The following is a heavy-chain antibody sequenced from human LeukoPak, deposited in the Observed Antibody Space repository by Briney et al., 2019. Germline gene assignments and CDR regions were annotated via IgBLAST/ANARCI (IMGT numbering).Heavy chain of an antibody. D-gene: IGHD3-3*01. CDR3: ARGSMDDFWSGFDY. J-gene: IGHJ4*02. V-gene: IGHV1-18*01. CDR2: ISAYNGNT. Sequence: ASVKVSCKASGYTFTSYGISWVRQAPGQGLEWMGWISAYNGNTNYAQKLRGRVTMTTDTSTSTAYMELRSLRSDDTAVYYCARGSMDDFWSGFDYWGQGTLVTVSS. CDR1: GYTFTSYG.